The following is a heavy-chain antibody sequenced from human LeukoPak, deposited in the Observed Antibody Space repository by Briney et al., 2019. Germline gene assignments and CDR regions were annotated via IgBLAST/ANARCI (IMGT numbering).Heavy chain of an antibody. CDR2: ISWDGGST. CDR1: GFTFDDYA. CDR3: ARDRRTMVVTGVFDY. J-gene: IGHJ4*02. Sequence: AGGSLRLSCAASGFTFDDYAMHWVRQAPGKGLEWVSLISWDGGSTYYADSVKGRFTISRDNAKNSLYLQMNSLRAEDTAVYYCARDRRTMVVTGVFDYWGQGTLVTVSS. V-gene: IGHV3-43D*03. D-gene: IGHD4-23*01.